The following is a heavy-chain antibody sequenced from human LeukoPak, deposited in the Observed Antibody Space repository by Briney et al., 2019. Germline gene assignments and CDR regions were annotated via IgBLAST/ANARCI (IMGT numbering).Heavy chain of an antibody. J-gene: IGHJ5*02. CDR3: ARALDYYDSSGYSSWFDP. Sequence: SETLSLTCAVYGGSFSGYYWSWIRQPPGKGLEWIGEINHSGSTNYNPSLKSRVTISVDTSKNQFSLKLSSVTAADTAVYYCARALDYYDSSGYSSWFDPWGQGTLVTVSS. CDR1: GGSFSGYY. CDR2: INHSGST. D-gene: IGHD3-22*01. V-gene: IGHV4-34*01.